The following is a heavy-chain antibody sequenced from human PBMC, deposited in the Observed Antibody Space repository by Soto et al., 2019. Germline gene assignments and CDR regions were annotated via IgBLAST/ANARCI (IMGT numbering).Heavy chain of an antibody. Sequence: SETLSLTCTVSGGSISSSSYYWGWIRQPPGKGLEWIGSIYYSGSTYYNPSLKSRVTISVDTSKNQFSLKLSSVTAADTAVYYCASGMTTVTEIDYWGQGTLVTVSS. D-gene: IGHD4-17*01. CDR1: GGSISSSSYY. J-gene: IGHJ4*02. CDR3: ASGMTTVTEIDY. CDR2: IYYSGST. V-gene: IGHV4-39*01.